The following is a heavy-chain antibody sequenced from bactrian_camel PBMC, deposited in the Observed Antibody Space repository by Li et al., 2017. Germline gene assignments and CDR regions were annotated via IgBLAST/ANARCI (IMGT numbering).Heavy chain of an antibody. V-gene: IGHV3S40*01. CDR2: ISMLNDSNT. CDR1: GFTFSMYA. Sequence: DVQLVESGGGLVQPGESLRLSCAASGFTFSMYAMTWVRQAPQAPGNECELVSTISMLNDSNTYYANSVKDRFTICQDNAKTTGTLQMNSLKPDDTGVYY.